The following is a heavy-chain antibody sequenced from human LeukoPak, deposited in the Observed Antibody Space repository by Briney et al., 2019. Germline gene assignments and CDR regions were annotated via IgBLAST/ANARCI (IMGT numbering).Heavy chain of an antibody. CDR3: ARDGVEMATISVFAFDI. D-gene: IGHD5-24*01. V-gene: IGHV3-21*01. CDR2: ISSSSSYI. J-gene: IGHJ3*02. CDR1: GFTFSSYS. Sequence: GGSLRLSCAASGFTFSSYSMNWVRQAPGKGLEWVSSISSSSSYIYYADSVKGRFTISRDNAKNSLYLQINSLRAEDTAVYYCARDGVEMATISVFAFDIWGQGTMVTVSS.